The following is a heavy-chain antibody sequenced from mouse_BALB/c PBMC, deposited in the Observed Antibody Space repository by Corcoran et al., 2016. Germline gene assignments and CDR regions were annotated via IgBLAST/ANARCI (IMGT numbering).Heavy chain of an antibody. Sequence: EVQLQQSGPELVKPGASVKMSCKASGYTFTSYVMHWVKQKPGQGLEWIGYINPYNDGTKYNEKFKGKATLTSDKSSSTAYMELSSLTSEDSAVYYCARYGNYYYYAMDDWGQGTSVTVSS. CDR1: GYTFTSYV. J-gene: IGHJ4*01. V-gene: IGHV1S136*01. CDR3: ARYGNYYYYAMDD. D-gene: IGHD2-1*01. CDR2: INPYNDGT.